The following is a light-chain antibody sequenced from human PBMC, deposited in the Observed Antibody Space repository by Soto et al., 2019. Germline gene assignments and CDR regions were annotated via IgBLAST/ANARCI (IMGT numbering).Light chain of an antibody. V-gene: IGKV3-15*01. J-gene: IGKJ2*02. CDR3: QQYNNWPPWT. CDR2: GAS. CDR1: QSVSSN. Sequence: EIVMTQSPATLSVSPGERTTLSCRANQSVSSNFAWYQRKPGQAPRLLIHGASTRATGIPARFSGSGSGTEFTLTISSLQSEDFAVYYCQQYNNWPPWTFGQGTKLEIK.